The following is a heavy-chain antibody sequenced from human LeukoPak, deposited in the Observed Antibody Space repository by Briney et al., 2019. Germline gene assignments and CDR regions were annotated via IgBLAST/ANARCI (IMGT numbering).Heavy chain of an antibody. CDR1: GGSITDSIYY. CDR2: MSYSGTT. V-gene: IGHV4-39*01. Sequence: PSETLSLTCSVTGGSITDSIYYWGWVRQPPGKGLEWIGSMSYSGTTYYNPSLKSRFIIFADTSKNQFSLRLASVTAADTAVYYCANRGIYGYFNFWGQGTLVTVSS. J-gene: IGHJ4*02. D-gene: IGHD3-10*01. CDR3: ANRGIYGYFNF.